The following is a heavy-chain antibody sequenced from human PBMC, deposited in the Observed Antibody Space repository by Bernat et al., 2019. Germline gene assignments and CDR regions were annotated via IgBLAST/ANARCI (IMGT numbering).Heavy chain of an antibody. CDR1: GFTVSSNY. CDR3: AAGTYYYDSSGFSEPSLDY. V-gene: IGHV3-53*01. J-gene: IGHJ4*02. D-gene: IGHD3-22*01. CDR2: IYSGGST. Sequence: EVQLVESGGGLIQPGGSLRLSCAASGFTVSSNYMSWVRQAPGKGLEWVSVIYSGGSTYYADSVKGRFTISRDNSKNTLYLQMNSLRVEDTAVYYCAAGTYYYDSSGFSEPSLDYWGQGTLVTVSS.